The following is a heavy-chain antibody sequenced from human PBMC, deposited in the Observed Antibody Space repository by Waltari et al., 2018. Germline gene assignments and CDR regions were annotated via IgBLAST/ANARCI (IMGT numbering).Heavy chain of an antibody. D-gene: IGHD3-10*01. Sequence: VQLQESRPRLVQPSETLSLKCSVPGGPFSTYYWTRIRQHAGQGLEWIGRFYGNGSTNYTPTRKSLVIMSVDTSKTDFALKRTSVTTADTAGYYCARTNGGIYGLGSSPTDQYYFYMDVWGKGTTVTVSS. J-gene: IGHJ6*03. V-gene: IGHV4-4*07. CDR3: ARTNGGIYGLGSSPTDQYYFYMDV. CDR1: GGPFSTYY. CDR2: FYGNGST.